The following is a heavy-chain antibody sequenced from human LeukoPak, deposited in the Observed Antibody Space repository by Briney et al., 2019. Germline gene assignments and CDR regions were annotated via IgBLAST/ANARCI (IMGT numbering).Heavy chain of an antibody. V-gene: IGHV4-59*01. J-gene: IGHJ4*02. CDR3: ARDRGYDFWSGPDYYFDY. CDR1: GGSISSYY. Sequence: SETLSLTCTVSGGSISSYYWSWIRQPPGKGLEWIGYIYYSGSTNYNPSLKSRVTISVDTSKNQFSLKLSSVTAADTAVYYCARDRGYDFWSGPDYYFDYWGQGTLVTVSS. CDR2: IYYSGST. D-gene: IGHD3-3*01.